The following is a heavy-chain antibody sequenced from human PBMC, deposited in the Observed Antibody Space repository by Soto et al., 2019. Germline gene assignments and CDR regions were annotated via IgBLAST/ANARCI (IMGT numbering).Heavy chain of an antibody. Sequence: EVQLVESGGGLVKPGGSLRLSCAASGFTFSSYSMNWVRQAPGKGLEWVSSISSSSSYIYYADSVKGRFTISRDNAKNSLYLQMNSLRAEDTAVYYCARDPKSDNWNYLPYYYYYTDVWGKGTTVTVSS. CDR2: ISSSSSYI. J-gene: IGHJ6*03. V-gene: IGHV3-21*01. D-gene: IGHD1-7*01. CDR3: ARDPKSDNWNYLPYYYYYTDV. CDR1: GFTFSSYS.